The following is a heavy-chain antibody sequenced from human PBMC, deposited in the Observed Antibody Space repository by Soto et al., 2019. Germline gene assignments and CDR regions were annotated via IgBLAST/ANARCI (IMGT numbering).Heavy chain of an antibody. CDR1: GGSFSYYA. J-gene: IGHJ5*02. CDR3: ARSGEAYYEVLTGSYKGSWFDP. CDR2: IIPFSAAA. Sequence: QVQLVQSGAEVKKPGSSVRVSCKASGGSFSYYAISWVRQAPGQGLEWMGGIIPFSAAANYAQKFQGRVTITADESTRMVYMELSSLTPEDTAVYYCARSGEAYYEVLTGSYKGSWFDPGGQGTLVTVSP. V-gene: IGHV1-69*01. D-gene: IGHD3-9*01.